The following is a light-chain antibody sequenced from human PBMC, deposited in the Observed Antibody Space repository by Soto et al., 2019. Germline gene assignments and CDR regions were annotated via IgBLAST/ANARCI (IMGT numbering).Light chain of an antibody. CDR2: AAS. CDR1: QAISNN. J-gene: IGKJ1*01. Sequence: IKMPQPPSAMSASVGDGVTITFRASQAISNNLDWFQQKPGKVPKRLIYAASSLQSGVPSRFSGSGYGTDFTLTISSLQPEDFATYYCLQHNSYPWTFGQGTRVEIK. V-gene: IGKV1-17*03. CDR3: LQHNSYPWT.